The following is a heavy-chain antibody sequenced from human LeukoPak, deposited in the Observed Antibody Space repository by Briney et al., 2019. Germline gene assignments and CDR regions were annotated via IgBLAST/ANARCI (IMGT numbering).Heavy chain of an antibody. CDR1: GFTFSSYA. D-gene: IGHD6-19*01. CDR3: AKDLDSSGWYNFDY. CDR2: ISGSGGST. J-gene: IGHJ4*02. V-gene: IGHV3-23*01. Sequence: GGSLRLSCAASGFTFSSYAMSWVRQAPGKGLEWVSAISGSGGSTYYADSVKGRFTISRDNSKNTLYLQMNSLRAEDTAVYYGAKDLDSSGWYNFDYWGQGTLVTVSS.